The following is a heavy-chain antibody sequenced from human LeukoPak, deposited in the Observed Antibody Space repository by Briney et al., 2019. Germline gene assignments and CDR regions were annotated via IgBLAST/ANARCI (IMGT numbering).Heavy chain of an antibody. D-gene: IGHD3-9*01. V-gene: IGHV1-8*01. CDR2: MNPGSGDT. Sequence: ASVKVSCKASGYTFTTYDMTWVRQATGQGLEWMGWMNPGSGDTAYAQKFQDRVTMTRDTSKSTAYMELSSLESEDTAIYYCARGLGDYNTDWFPVSGYWGQGTLVTVSS. CDR1: GYTFTTYD. J-gene: IGHJ4*02. CDR3: ARGLGDYNTDWFPVSGY.